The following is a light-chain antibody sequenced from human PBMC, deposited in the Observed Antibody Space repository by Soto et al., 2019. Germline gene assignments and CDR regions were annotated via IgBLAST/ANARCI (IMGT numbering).Light chain of an antibody. Sequence: QSALTQPASVSGSPGQSITISCTGTSSDVGGYNYVSWYQQHPGKAPKLMIYEVSNRPSGVSNRFSGSKSGNTASLTISGLQAEDEADYYCSSYTRSSPDVFGTGTKVTVL. CDR1: SSDVGGYNY. J-gene: IGLJ1*01. V-gene: IGLV2-14*01. CDR3: SSYTRSSPDV. CDR2: EVS.